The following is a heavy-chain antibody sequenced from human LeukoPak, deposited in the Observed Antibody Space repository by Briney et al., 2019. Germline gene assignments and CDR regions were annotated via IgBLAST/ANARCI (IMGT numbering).Heavy chain of an antibody. D-gene: IGHD2-15*01. CDR1: GYTFTSYY. Sequence: SVKVSCKASGYTFTSYYMHWVRQAPGQGLEWMGGIIPIFGTANYAQKFQGRVTITTDESTSTAYMELSSLRSEDTAVYYCAMVLPPNEYCSGGSCYPNYFDYWGQGTLVTVSS. CDR3: AMVLPPNEYCSGGSCYPNYFDY. CDR2: IIPIFGTA. V-gene: IGHV1-69*05. J-gene: IGHJ4*02.